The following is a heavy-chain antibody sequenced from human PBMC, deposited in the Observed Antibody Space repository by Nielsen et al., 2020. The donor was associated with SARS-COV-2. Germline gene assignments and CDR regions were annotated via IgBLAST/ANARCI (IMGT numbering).Heavy chain of an antibody. J-gene: IGHJ4*02. CDR1: GGSISSYY. V-gene: IGHV4-39*01. CDR3: ARLTRRTAMAPGYFDY. Sequence: SETLSLTCTVSGGSISSYYWGWIRQPPGKGLEWIGSIYYSGSTYYNPSLKSRVTISVDTSKNHFSLRLSSVTAADTAVYSCARLTRRTAMAPGYFDYWGQGTLVTVSS. CDR2: IYYSGST. D-gene: IGHD5-18*01.